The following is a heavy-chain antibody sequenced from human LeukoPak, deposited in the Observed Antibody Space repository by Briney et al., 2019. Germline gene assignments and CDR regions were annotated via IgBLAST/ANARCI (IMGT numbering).Heavy chain of an antibody. J-gene: IGHJ6*03. D-gene: IGHD5-18*01. V-gene: IGHV3-48*04. CDR1: GFTFSSYS. Sequence: GGSLRLSCAASGFTFSSYSMNWVRQAPGKGLEWVSYISSSGSTIYYADSVKGRFTISRDNAKNSLYLQMNSLRAEDTAVYYCASNRPYSYGYRNYYYMDVWGKGTTVAVSS. CDR2: ISSSGSTI. CDR3: ASNRPYSYGYRNYYYMDV.